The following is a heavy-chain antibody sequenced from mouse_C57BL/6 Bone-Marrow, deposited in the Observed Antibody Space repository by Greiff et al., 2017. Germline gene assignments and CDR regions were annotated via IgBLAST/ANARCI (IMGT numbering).Heavy chain of an antibody. CDR3: ERRANSYYFDY. V-gene: IGHV1-81*01. J-gene: IGHJ2*01. CDR1: GYTFTHYG. Sequence: QVQLQQSGAELARPGASVKLSCKASGYTFTHYGISWVKQRTGQGLEWIGEIYPRSGNTYYNEKFTGKATLTSDKSSSTAYMELRSRTLEDDAVEFCERRANSYYFDYWGQGTTLTVSS. D-gene: IGHD4-1*01. CDR2: IYPRSGNT.